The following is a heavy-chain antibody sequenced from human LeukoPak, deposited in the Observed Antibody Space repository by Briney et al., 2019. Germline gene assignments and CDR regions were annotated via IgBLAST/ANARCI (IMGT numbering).Heavy chain of an antibody. V-gene: IGHV1-69*05. CDR1: GGTFSSYA. D-gene: IGHD2-2*01. CDR2: IIPIFGTA. CDR3: ARGNIVVVPAAYDY. J-gene: IGHJ4*02. Sequence: GASVKVSCKASGGTFSSYAISWVRQAPGQGLEWMGGIIPIFGTANYAQKFQGRVTITTDESTSTAYMELSSLRSEDTAVYSCARGNIVVVPAAYDYWGQGTLVTVSS.